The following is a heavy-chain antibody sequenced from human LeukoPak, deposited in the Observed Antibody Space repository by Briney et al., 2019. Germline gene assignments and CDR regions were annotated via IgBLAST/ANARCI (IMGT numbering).Heavy chain of an antibody. CDR2: INPSGGST. CDR3: ARTSREGPTPFDY. V-gene: IGHV1-46*01. Sequence: ASVKVSCKASGYTFASYYMHWVRQAPGQGLEWMGIINPSGGSTSYAQKFQGRVTMTRDMSTSTVYMELSSLRSEDTAVYYCARTSREGPTPFDYWGQGTLVTVSS. J-gene: IGHJ4*02. D-gene: IGHD1-26*01. CDR1: GYTFASYY.